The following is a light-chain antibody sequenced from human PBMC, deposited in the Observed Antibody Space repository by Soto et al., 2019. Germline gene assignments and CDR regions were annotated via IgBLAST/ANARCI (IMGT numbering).Light chain of an antibody. J-gene: IGKJ4*01. CDR3: QQYKNWPPLT. V-gene: IGKV3-15*01. CDR1: QSVGSA. Sequence: EIVMTQSPATLSVSPWETATLSCRASQSVGSAVAWYQHKPGQAPRLLIVGASIRATGVPGRFSGGGSGTEFTLTISSLQSEDFAVYYCQQYKNWPPLTFGGGTTVEIK. CDR2: GAS.